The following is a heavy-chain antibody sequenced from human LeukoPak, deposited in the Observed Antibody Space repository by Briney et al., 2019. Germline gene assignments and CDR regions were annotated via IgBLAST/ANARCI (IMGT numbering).Heavy chain of an antibody. CDR3: ARDSRGNFDL. Sequence: HLGGSLRLSCAASGFTLSTYDMHWVRRAPGKGLEWVSLSGIVGDTDYSDSVKGRFTISRDNAKDSLFLQMSSLRVGDTAFYYCARDSRGNFDLWGQGTLVTVSS. V-gene: IGHV3-13*01. CDR1: GFTLSTYD. J-gene: IGHJ4*02. CDR2: SGIVGDT.